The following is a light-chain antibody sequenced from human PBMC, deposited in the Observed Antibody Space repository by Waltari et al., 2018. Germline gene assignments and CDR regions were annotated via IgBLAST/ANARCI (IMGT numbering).Light chain of an antibody. J-gene: IGKJ1*01. CDR1: QNILYNSNNKNY. Sequence: DIVLTQSPDSLPVSLGERATINCKSSQNILYNSNNKNYLAWYQQKPGQPPKLLIYWASTRESGVPDRCSGSGSGTDFTLTISSLQAEDVAVYYCQQYFGTPWTFGQGTKVEIK. CDR3: QQYFGTPWT. V-gene: IGKV4-1*01. CDR2: WAS.